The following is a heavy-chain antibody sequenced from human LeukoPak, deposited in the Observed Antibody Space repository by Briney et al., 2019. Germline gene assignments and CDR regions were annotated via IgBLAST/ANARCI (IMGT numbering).Heavy chain of an antibody. D-gene: IGHD3-10*01. CDR2: FSSDGRST. J-gene: IGHJ4*02. CDR3: AKSYYYHSGSFDY. V-gene: IGHV3-30*18. Sequence: GRSLRLSCAASGFTFSTFNMHWVRQAPGQGLEWVAVFSSDGRSTFYAENVQGRFTLSRDNSKNTLSLQMNSLGAEDTAVYYCAKSYYYHSGSFDYWGQGTLVTVSS. CDR1: GFTFSTFN.